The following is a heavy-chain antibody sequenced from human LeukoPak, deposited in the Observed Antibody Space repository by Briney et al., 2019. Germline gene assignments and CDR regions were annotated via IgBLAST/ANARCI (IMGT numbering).Heavy chain of an antibody. D-gene: IGHD4-23*01. J-gene: IGHJ3*02. CDR1: GDTFTNYY. CDR3: SITVVENAFDI. CDR2: INPNNGGT. V-gene: IGHV1-2*06. Sequence: ASKKVSCKASGDTFTNYYIHWVRQAPGQGLEWMGRINPNNGGTNYAQKFQGSVTMARDTSISTAYIELSGLTSDDTAIYYCSITVVENAFDIGGQGTMVIVSS.